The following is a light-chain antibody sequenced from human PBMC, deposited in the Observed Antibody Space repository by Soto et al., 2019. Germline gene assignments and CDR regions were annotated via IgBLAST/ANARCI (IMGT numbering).Light chain of an antibody. CDR3: QQSFSTPPT. CDR2: AAS. CDR1: QSISSY. Sequence: DIQMTHPPSSLSASVGDRATIPSRASQSISSYLNWYQQKPGQAPKLLIYAASSLQSGVPSRFSGSGSGTDFTLTISSLQPEDFATYYCQQSFSTPPTFGGGTKVDIK. V-gene: IGKV1-39*01. J-gene: IGKJ4*01.